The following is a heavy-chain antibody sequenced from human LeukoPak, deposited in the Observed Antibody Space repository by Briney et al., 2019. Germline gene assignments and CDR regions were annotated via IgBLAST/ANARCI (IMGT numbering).Heavy chain of an antibody. CDR3: ARPALSSAAGTGFDY. CDR2: IIPIFGTA. Sequence: GASVKVSCKASGGTFSSYAISWVRQAPGQGLEWMGGIIPIFGTANYAQKFQGRVTITTDESTSTAYMELSSLRSEDTAVYYCARPALSSAAGTGFDYWGQGTLVTVSS. V-gene: IGHV1-69*05. J-gene: IGHJ4*02. D-gene: IGHD6-13*01. CDR1: GGTFSSYA.